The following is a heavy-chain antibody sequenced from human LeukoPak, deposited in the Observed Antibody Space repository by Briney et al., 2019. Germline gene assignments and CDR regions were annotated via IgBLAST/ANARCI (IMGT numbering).Heavy chain of an antibody. CDR1: GYNFNTSW. CDR2: IYPGDSDI. J-gene: IGHJ4*02. Sequence: GESLKISCKASGYNFNTSWIGWVRQMPGKGLKWMAIIYPGDSDIKYSPSFEGQVTVSADRSITTAYLQWNSLKASDTAMYYCAKNRGDNSMSYWGQGTLVTVSS. V-gene: IGHV5-51*01. D-gene: IGHD1-14*01. CDR3: AKNRGDNSMSY.